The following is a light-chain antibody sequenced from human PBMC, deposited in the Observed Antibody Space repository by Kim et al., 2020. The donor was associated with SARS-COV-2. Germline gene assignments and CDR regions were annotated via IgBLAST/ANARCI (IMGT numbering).Light chain of an antibody. J-gene: IGKJ1*01. V-gene: IGKV3-20*01. Sequence: SPVESATLSCRARQSVSSNYLAWHQQKPGQAPRLLIYGASSRATGIPDRFSGSGSGTDFTLTISRLEPEDFAVYYCQQYGSSPRTFGLGTKVDIK. CDR2: GAS. CDR1: QSVSSNY. CDR3: QQYGSSPRT.